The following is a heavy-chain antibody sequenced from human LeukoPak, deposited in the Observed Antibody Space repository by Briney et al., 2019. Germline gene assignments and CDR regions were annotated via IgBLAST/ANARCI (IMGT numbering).Heavy chain of an antibody. J-gene: IGHJ5*02. CDR1: RGTLSTHA. D-gene: IGHD5-18*01. Sequence: GASVKVSCQASRGTLSTHAVSWVRQAPAQGLAWMGGIILIYPTANYAQKFQDRVTNTMDQYPTYMELSSLRSDDTAVYYCATGRVSDTTLVSWFDTWGQGTLVTVSS. CDR3: ATGRVSDTTLVSWFDT. V-gene: IGHV1-69*05. CDR2: IILIYPTA.